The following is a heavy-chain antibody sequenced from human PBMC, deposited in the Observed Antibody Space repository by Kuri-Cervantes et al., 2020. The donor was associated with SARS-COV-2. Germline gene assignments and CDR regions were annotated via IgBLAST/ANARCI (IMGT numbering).Heavy chain of an antibody. D-gene: IGHD6-13*01. CDR1: GFNFSSYW. Sequence: GGSLRLSCAASGFNFSSYWMSWVRQAPGKGLEWVANIKQDGSEKYYVDSVKGRFTISRDNAKNSLYLQMNSLRAEDTAVYYCASMYSSSWYEFDYWGQGTLVTVSS. CDR3: ASMYSSSWYEFDY. J-gene: IGHJ4*02. CDR2: IKQDGSEK. V-gene: IGHV3-7*01.